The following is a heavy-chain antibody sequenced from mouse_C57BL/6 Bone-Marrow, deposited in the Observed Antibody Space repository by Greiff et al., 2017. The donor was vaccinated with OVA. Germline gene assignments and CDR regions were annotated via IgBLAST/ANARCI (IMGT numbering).Heavy chain of an antibody. J-gene: IGHJ2*01. V-gene: IGHV1-64*01. CDR2: IHPNSGST. CDR1: GYTFTSYW. Sequence: VKLVESGAELVKPGASVKLSCKASGYTFTSYWMHWVKQRPGQGLEWIGMIHPNSGSTNYNEKFTSKATLTVDKSSSTAYMQLSSLTSEDSAVYYCARDLSFDYWGQGTTLTVSS. CDR3: ARDLSFDY.